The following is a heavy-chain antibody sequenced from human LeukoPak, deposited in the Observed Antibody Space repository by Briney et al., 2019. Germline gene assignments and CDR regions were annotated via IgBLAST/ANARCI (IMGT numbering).Heavy chain of an antibody. J-gene: IGHJ4*02. Sequence: GESLKISCKASGYSFTSYWIGWVRQMPGKGLEWMGIIYPDDSDTRYSPSFQGQVTITADKSISTAYLQWNSLKASDTAMYFCARRIAGSGSDYWGQGTLVTVSS. V-gene: IGHV5-51*01. CDR1: GYSFTSYW. CDR2: IYPDDSDT. D-gene: IGHD2-15*01. CDR3: ARRIAGSGSDY.